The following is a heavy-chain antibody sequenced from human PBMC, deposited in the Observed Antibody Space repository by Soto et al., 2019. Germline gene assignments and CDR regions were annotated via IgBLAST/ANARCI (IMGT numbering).Heavy chain of an antibody. CDR2: ISYDGSNK. V-gene: IGHV3-30-3*01. CDR1: GFTFSSYA. Sequence: GGSLRLSCAASGFTFSSYAMHWVRQAPGKGLEWVAVISYDGSNKYYADSVKGRFTISRDNSKNTLYLQMNSLRAEDTAVYYCAREAFDSSGYYNPELGYWGQGTLVTVSS. J-gene: IGHJ4*02. D-gene: IGHD3-22*01. CDR3: AREAFDSSGYYNPELGY.